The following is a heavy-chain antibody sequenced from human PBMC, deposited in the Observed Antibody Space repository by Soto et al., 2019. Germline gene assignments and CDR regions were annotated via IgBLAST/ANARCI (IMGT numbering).Heavy chain of an antibody. V-gene: IGHV1-69*06. CDR1: GYTFSSYA. D-gene: IGHD2-21*02. J-gene: IGHJ6*02. CDR2: IIPIFGTA. Sequence: SVKVSCKASGYTFSSYAMSWVRQAPGQGLEWLGGIIPIFGTANYAQKFQGRVAITGDTSTSTAYMELSSLRSEDTAVYYCARAGGDIDAFQDYYYGMDVWGQGTTVTVSS. CDR3: ARAGGDIDAFQDYYYGMDV.